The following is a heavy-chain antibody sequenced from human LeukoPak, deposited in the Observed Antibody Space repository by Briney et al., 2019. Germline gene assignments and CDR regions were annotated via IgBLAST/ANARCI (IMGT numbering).Heavy chain of an antibody. Sequence: SETLSLTCAVYGGSFSGYYWSWIRQPPGKGLEWTGEINHSGSTNYNPSLKSRVTISVDTSKNQFSLKLSSVTAADTAVYYCARGLAAAFDYRGQGTLVTVSS. CDR1: GGSFSGYY. V-gene: IGHV4-34*01. CDR3: ARGLAAAFDY. J-gene: IGHJ4*02. CDR2: INHSGST. D-gene: IGHD6-13*01.